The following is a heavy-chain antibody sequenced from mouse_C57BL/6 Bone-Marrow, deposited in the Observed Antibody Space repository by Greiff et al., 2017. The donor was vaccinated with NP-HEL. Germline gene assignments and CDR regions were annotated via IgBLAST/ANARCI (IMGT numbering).Heavy chain of an antibody. CDR1: GFSLTSYG. CDR2: IWSGGST. D-gene: IGHD3-2*02. V-gene: IGHV2-2*01. J-gene: IGHJ4*01. CDR3: ARNWGAQAKDYAMDY. Sequence: QVQLKESGPGLVQPSQSLSITCTVSGFSLTSYGVHWVRQSPGKGLEWLGVIWSGGSTDYNAAFISRLSISKDNSKSQVFFKMNSLQADDTAIYYCARNWGAQAKDYAMDYWGQGTSVTVSS.